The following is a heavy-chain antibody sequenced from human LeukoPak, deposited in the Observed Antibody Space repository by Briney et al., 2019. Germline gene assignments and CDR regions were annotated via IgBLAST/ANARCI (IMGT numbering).Heavy chain of an antibody. J-gene: IGHJ4*02. D-gene: IGHD3-9*01. CDR3: ARGLFAYDILTGYYDY. Sequence: ASVKVSCKASGYTFTSYYMHWVRQAPGQGLEWMGIINPSGGSTSYAQKFQGRVTMTRDTSTSTVYMELSSLRSEDTAVYYCARGLFAYDILTGYYDYWGQGTLSPSPQ. CDR1: GYTFTSYY. CDR2: INPSGGST. V-gene: IGHV1-46*01.